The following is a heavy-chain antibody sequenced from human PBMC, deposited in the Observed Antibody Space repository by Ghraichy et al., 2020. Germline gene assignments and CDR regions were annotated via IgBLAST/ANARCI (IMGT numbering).Heavy chain of an antibody. Sequence: GESLNISCAASGFTFSSYAMHWVRQAPGKGLEWVAVISYDGSNKYYADSVKGRFTISRDNSKNTLYLQMNSLRAEDTAVYYCARGTVTTGEFDYWGQGTLVTVSS. CDR2: ISYDGSNK. V-gene: IGHV3-30-3*01. D-gene: IGHD4-17*01. CDR1: GFTFSSYA. CDR3: ARGTVTTGEFDY. J-gene: IGHJ4*02.